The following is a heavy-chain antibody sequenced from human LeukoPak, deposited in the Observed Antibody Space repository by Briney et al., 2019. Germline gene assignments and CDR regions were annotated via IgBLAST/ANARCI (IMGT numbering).Heavy chain of an antibody. Sequence: SETLSLTCTVSGGSISSGDYYWSWIRQPPGKGLEWIGHIYFSGSTYYNPSLKSRVTIPVDRSKNQFSLKLNSVTAADTAVYYCARVSGGLIVASTDYYFDYWGQGTLVTVPS. V-gene: IGHV4-30-4*01. D-gene: IGHD2-15*01. CDR3: ARVSGGLIVASTDYYFDY. CDR1: GGSISSGDYY. J-gene: IGHJ4*02. CDR2: IYFSGST.